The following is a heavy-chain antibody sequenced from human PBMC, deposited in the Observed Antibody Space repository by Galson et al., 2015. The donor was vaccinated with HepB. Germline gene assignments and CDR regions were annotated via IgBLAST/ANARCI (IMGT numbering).Heavy chain of an antibody. V-gene: IGHV5-51*03. CDR3: ARGYCSGKTCSGGFDL. Sequence: QSGAEVKKPGESLRISCKGSGYRFINNWIGWVRQRPGKGLEWIGIIYPNDFETKYSPSFQGQVSFSVDKSLSTAYLQWSSLKASDTVSYYCARGYCSGKTCSGGFDLWGHGPLVTVSS. CDR2: IYPNDFET. D-gene: IGHD2-15*01. J-gene: IGHJ4*01. CDR1: GYRFINNW.